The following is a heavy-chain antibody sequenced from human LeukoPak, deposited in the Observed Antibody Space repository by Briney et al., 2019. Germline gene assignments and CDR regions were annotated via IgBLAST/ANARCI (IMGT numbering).Heavy chain of an antibody. CDR2: ISAYNGNT. CDR3: ARSYSSGWYEGFCFDY. V-gene: IGHV1-18*01. Sequence: ASVKVSCKASDYTFTSYGISWVRQAPGQGLEWMGWISAYNGNTNYAQKLQGRVTMTTDTSTSTAYMELRSLRSDDTAVYYCARSYSSGWYEGFCFDYWGQGTLVTVSS. CDR1: DYTFTSYG. J-gene: IGHJ4*02. D-gene: IGHD6-19*01.